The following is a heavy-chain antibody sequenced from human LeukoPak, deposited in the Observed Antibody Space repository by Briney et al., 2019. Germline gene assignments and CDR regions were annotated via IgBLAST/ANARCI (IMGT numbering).Heavy chain of an antibody. V-gene: IGHV3-23*01. D-gene: IGHD3-10*01. CDR2: ISGSGGST. J-gene: IGHJ6*03. CDR3: AKVPPLGESYYCYYYYMDV. CDR1: GFTFSSYA. Sequence: GGSLRLSCAASGFTFSSYAMSWVRQAPGKGLEWVSAISGSGGSTYYADSVKGRFTISRDNSKNTLYLQMNCLRAEDTAVYYCAKVPPLGESYYCYYYYMDVWGKGTTVTVSS.